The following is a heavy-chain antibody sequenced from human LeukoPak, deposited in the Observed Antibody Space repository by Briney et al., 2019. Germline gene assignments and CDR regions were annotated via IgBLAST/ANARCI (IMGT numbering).Heavy chain of an antibody. Sequence: SETLSLTCTVSGGSISNYYWSWIRQPPGKGLEWIGEINHSGSTNYNPSLKSRVTISVDTSKNQFSLKLSSVTAADTAVYYCASLTMIVVPWGQGTLVTVSS. D-gene: IGHD3-22*01. CDR2: INHSGST. CDR3: ASLTMIVVP. CDR1: GGSISNYY. V-gene: IGHV4-34*01. J-gene: IGHJ4*02.